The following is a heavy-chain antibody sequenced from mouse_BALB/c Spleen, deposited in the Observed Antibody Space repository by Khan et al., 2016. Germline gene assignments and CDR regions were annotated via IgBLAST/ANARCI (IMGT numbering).Heavy chain of an antibody. CDR2: INTYTGEP. CDR3: ARGAMVTTGWYFDV. V-gene: IGHV9-1*02. CDR1: GYTFTNSG. Sequence: QIQLVQSGPELKKPGETVKISCKASGYTFTNSGMNWVKQAPGKGLKWVGWINTYTGEPTYADDFKGRFAFSLATSASTAYLQINNLKNEDMTTYFGARGAMVTTGWYFDVWCARTTVTVSS. D-gene: IGHD2-2*01. J-gene: IGHJ1*01.